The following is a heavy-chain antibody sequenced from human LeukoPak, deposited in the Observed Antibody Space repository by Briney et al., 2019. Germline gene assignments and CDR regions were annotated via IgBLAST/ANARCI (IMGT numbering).Heavy chain of an antibody. Sequence: SETLSLTCTVSGGSISSGGYYWSWIRQHPGKGLEGIGYIYYSGSTYYNPSPKSQVTISVDTYNNQFSLKQSSVTAADTAVYYCARDSDGKTGADYWGQGTLVTVSS. CDR2: IYYSGST. D-gene: IGHD2-8*02. CDR1: GGSISSGGYY. J-gene: IGHJ4*02. V-gene: IGHV4-31*01. CDR3: ARDSDGKTGADY.